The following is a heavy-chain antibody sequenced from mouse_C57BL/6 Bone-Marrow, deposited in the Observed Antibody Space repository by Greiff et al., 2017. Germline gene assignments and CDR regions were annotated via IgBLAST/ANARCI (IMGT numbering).Heavy chain of an antibody. CDR2: LWWDDAK. J-gene: IGHJ1*03. CDR3: ARIDDYGSPWYFDV. Sequence: QVTLKVSGPGILQPSQTLSLTCSFSGFSLSTFGMGVGWIRQPSGKGLEWLAHLWWDDAKYYNPALKSRLTISKDTSKNQVFLKTANVDTADTATYYCARIDDYGSPWYFDVWGTGTTVTVSS. D-gene: IGHD1-1*01. CDR1: GFSLSTFGMG. V-gene: IGHV8-8*01.